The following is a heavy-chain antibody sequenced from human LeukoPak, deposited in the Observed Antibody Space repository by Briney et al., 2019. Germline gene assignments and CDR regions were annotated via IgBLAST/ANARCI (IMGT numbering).Heavy chain of an antibody. CDR2: INPNSGGT. CDR3: ARGRSGLLRPSTTYAT. D-gene: IGHD2/OR15-2a*01. Sequence: VASVTVSFKASGYTFTVYYMHWVGQAPGQGLEWMGWINPNSGGTNYAQKFQGRVTMTRDTSISTAYMELSRLRSDDTAVYYCARGRSGLLRPSTTYATWGQGTLVTVSS. J-gene: IGHJ5*02. V-gene: IGHV1-2*02. CDR1: GYTFTVYY.